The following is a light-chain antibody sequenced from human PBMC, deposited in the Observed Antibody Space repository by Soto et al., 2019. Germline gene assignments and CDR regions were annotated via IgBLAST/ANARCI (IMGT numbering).Light chain of an antibody. V-gene: IGLV2-14*01. J-gene: IGLJ1*01. CDR2: DVS. CDR1: SSDVGNSDY. CDR3: GSLPARPTYV. Sequence: QSVLTQPASVSGSPGQSITISCTGTSSDVGNSDYVSWYQQHPGKVPKLMIYDVSNRPSGVSNRFSGSKSGNTAPLTISGLHAEAEADYYRGSLPARPTYVFVTDPQVTVL.